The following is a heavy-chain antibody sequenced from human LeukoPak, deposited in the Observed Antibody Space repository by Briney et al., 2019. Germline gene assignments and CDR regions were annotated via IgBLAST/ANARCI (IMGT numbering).Heavy chain of an antibody. CDR1: GFTFSSYS. D-gene: IGHD6-19*01. Sequence: GGSLRLSCAASGFTFSSYSMNWVRRAPGKGLEWVSSISSSSSYIYYAGSVKGRFTISRDNAKNSLYLQMNSLRAEDTAVYYCAREAVAGEIDYWGQGTLVTVSS. CDR3: AREAVAGEIDY. J-gene: IGHJ4*02. V-gene: IGHV3-21*01. CDR2: ISSSSSYI.